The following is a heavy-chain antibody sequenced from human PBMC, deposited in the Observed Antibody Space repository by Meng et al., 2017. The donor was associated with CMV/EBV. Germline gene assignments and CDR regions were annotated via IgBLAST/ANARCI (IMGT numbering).Heavy chain of an antibody. J-gene: IGHJ4*02. CDR3: TTLQSRRQVAGTPLPFDY. Sequence: GESLKISCAASGFTFSSYGMHWVRQAPGKGLEWVAVIWYDGSNKYYADSVKGRFTISRDNSKNTLYLQMNSLRAEDTAVYYCTTLQSRRQVAGTPLPFDYWGQGTLVTVSS. D-gene: IGHD6-19*01. V-gene: IGHV3-33*01. CDR2: IWYDGSNK. CDR1: GFTFSSYG.